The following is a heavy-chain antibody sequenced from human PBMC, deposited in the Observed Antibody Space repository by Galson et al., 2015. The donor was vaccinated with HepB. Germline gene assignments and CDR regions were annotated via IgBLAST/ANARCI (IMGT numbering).Heavy chain of an antibody. CDR1: GYTFTGYY. D-gene: IGHD2-15*01. Sequence: SVKVSCKASGYTFTGYYMHWVRQAPGQGLEWMGWINPNSGGTNYAQKFQGRVTMTRDTSISTAYMELSRLRSDDTAVYYCARGFGSYCSGGSCYSVDYWGQGTLVTVSS. CDR2: INPNSGGT. V-gene: IGHV1-2*02. CDR3: ARGFGSYCSGGSCYSVDY. J-gene: IGHJ4*02.